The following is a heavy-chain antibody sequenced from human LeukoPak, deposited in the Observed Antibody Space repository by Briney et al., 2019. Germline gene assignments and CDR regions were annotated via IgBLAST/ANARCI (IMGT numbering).Heavy chain of an antibody. Sequence: SGPTLVNPTQTRTLTCTFSGFSLNTRGVGVGWIRQPPGRALEWLALIYWDDDRRYSPSLKSRLTITKDTSKNQVVLTMTNMDPVDTATYFCAHRKNYYDSSVFDNWGQGTLVTVSS. CDR3: AHRKNYYDSSVFDN. J-gene: IGHJ4*02. CDR1: GFSLNTRGVG. CDR2: IYWDDDR. D-gene: IGHD3-22*01. V-gene: IGHV2-5*02.